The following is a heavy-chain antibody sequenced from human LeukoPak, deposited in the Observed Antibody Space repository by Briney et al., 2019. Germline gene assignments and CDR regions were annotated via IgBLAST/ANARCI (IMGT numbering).Heavy chain of an antibody. D-gene: IGHD6-6*01. V-gene: IGHV3-21*01. CDR3: ARDGAYSSSSCFDY. Sequence: GGSLRLSCAAFGFTFSSYSMNWVRQAPGKGLGWVSSISSSSSYIYYADSVKGRFTISRDNAKNSLYLQMNSLRAEDTAVYYCARDGAYSSSSCFDYWGQGTLVTVSS. J-gene: IGHJ4*02. CDR2: ISSSSSYI. CDR1: GFTFSSYS.